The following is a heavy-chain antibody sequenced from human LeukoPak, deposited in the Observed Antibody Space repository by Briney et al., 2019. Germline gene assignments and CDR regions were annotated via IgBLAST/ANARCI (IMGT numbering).Heavy chain of an antibody. J-gene: IGHJ4*02. CDR3: AAVIPYYFDY. V-gene: IGHV1-24*01. CDR1: GYTLTVLS. Sequence: ASVKVSCKVSGYTLTVLSTHWVRQDPGKGLDWMGGFDPEDGETIYAQKFQGRVTMTEDTSTDTAYMELSSLRSEDTAVYYCAAVIPYYFDYWGQGTLVTVSS. CDR2: FDPEDGET.